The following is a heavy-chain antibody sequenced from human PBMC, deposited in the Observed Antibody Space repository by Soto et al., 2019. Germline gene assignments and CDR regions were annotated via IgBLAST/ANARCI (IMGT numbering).Heavy chain of an antibody. V-gene: IGHV3-11*01. D-gene: IGHD1-1*01. CDR3: ARDREPSVYHGMSV. CDR1: GFPFSDYY. Sequence: GGSLRLSCASSGFPFSDYYMAWIRQAPGKGLEWISYINDRGYTTYYADSVRGRFTISRDNAGNSLYLQMNSLRAEDAAAYYCARDREPSVYHGMSVWGQGTTVTVSS. CDR2: INDRGYTT. J-gene: IGHJ6*02.